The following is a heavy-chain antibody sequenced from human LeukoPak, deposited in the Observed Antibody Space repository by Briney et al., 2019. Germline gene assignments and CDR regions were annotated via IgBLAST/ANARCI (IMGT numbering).Heavy chain of an antibody. V-gene: IGHV4-39*07. CDR1: GGSISSSSYY. D-gene: IGHD3-10*01. CDR3: ARVPRLLWFGELEGGWFDP. J-gene: IGHJ5*02. Sequence: SETLSFTCTVSGGSISSSSYYWGWIRQPPGKGLEWIGSIYYSGSTYYNPSLKSRVTISIDTSKNQFSLKLSSVTAADTAVYYCARVPRLLWFGELEGGWFDPWGQGTLVTVSS. CDR2: IYYSGST.